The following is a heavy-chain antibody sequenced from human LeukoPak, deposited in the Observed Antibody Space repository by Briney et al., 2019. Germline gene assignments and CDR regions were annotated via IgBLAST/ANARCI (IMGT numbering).Heavy chain of an antibody. CDR2: IYSGGST. J-gene: IGHJ4*02. D-gene: IGHD3-22*01. CDR3: ATDYYDSSGYQY. V-gene: IGHV3-53*01. CDR1: GFTVSSNY. Sequence: GGSLRLSCAASGFTVSSNYMSWVRQAPGKGLEWVSVIYSGGSTYYADSVKGRFTISRDNSKNTLYLQMNSLRAEDTAVYYCATDYYDSSGYQYWGQGTLVTVSS.